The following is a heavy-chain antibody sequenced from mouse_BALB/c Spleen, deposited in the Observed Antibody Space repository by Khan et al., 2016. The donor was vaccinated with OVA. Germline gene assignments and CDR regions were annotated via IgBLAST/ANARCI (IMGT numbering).Heavy chain of an antibody. CDR3: ATSGHDGGNDYFGMDY. CDR2: INPDTGYN. Sequence: QVQLKQSGAELAKPGASVKMSCKASGYTFTTYWMHWIKQRPGQGLEWIGYINPDTGYNECEQQFKDKATLTADKSSSTAYMQLSSLPSEDSAVYYCATSGHDGGNDYFGMDYWGQGTSVTVSS. CDR1: GYTFTTYW. V-gene: IGHV1-7*01. D-gene: IGHD1-1*02. J-gene: IGHJ4*01.